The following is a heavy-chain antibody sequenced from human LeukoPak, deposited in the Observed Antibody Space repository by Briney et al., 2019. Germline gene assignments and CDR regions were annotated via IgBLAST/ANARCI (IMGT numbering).Heavy chain of an antibody. J-gene: IGHJ4*02. D-gene: IGHD6-6*01. CDR2: IIPIFGTA. Sequence: SVKVSCKASGGTFSSYAISWVRQAPGQGLEWMGGIIPIFGTANYAQKFQGRVTITTDESTSTAYMELSSLRSEDTAVYYYAISIAARPFDYWGQGTLVTVSS. CDR3: AISIAARPFDY. CDR1: GGTFSSYA. V-gene: IGHV1-69*05.